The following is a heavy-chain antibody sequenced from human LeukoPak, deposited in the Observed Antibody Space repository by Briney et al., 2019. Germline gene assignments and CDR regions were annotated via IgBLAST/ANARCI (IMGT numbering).Heavy chain of an antibody. Sequence: AGGSLRLSCAASGFTFSTYVMTWVRQAPGKGLEWVSAISGSGGSTYNADSVKGRFTLSRDNSKNTLYLQMNSLRAEDTAVYYCGGSGSYYRLDCWGQGTLVTVSS. D-gene: IGHD3-10*01. CDR2: ISGSGGST. CDR3: GGSGSYYRLDC. CDR1: GFTFSTYV. V-gene: IGHV3-23*01. J-gene: IGHJ4*02.